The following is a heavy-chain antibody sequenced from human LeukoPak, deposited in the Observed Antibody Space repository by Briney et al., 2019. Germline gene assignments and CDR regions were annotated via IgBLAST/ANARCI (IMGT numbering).Heavy chain of an antibody. Sequence: SQTLSLTCTVSGGSISSGGYYWSWIRQHPGKGLEWIGYIYYSGDTNYNPALKSRVTISLDTSKNQFSLKLNSVTAADTAVYYCAGLKLFGGDFNWGQGLVVNVSS. J-gene: IGHJ4*02. V-gene: IGHV4-31*08. D-gene: IGHD2-21*02. CDR1: GGSISSGGYY. CDR3: AGLKLFGGDFN. CDR2: IYYSGDT.